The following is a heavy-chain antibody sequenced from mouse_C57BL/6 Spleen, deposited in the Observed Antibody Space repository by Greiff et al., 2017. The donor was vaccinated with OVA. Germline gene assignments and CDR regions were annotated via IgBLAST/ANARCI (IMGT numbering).Heavy chain of an antibody. D-gene: IGHD1-1*01. V-gene: IGHV1-18*01. CDR3: ARGSSYWYFDV. J-gene: IGHJ1*03. CDR1: GYTFTDYN. CDR2: INPNNGGT. Sequence: EVQLQESGPELVKPGASVKIPCKASGYTFTDYNMDWVKQSHGQSLEWIGDINPNNGGTIYNQKFKGKATLPVDQSSSTAYIALRSLTSEDTAVYYCARGSSYWYFDVWGTGTTVTVSS.